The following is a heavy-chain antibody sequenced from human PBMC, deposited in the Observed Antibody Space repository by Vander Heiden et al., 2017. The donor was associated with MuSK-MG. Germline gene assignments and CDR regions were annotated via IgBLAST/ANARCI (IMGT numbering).Heavy chain of an antibody. CDR2: ISAYNGNT. D-gene: IGHD3-10*01. J-gene: IGHJ4*02. CDR1: GYTFTSYG. V-gene: IGHV1-18*04. CDR3: ARDFHYGSGTSDY. Sequence: QVQLVQSGAEVKKPGASGKVSCKASGYTFTSYGIRRVRQAPGHGLEWMGWISAYNGNTNYAQKLQGRVTMTTDTSTSTAYRELRSLESDDTAVYYCARDFHYGSGTSDYWGQGTLVTVSS.